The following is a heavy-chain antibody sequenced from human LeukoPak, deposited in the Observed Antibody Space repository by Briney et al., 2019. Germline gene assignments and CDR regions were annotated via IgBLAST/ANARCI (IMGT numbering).Heavy chain of an antibody. V-gene: IGHV3-74*01. CDR1: GFTFSSSW. D-gene: IGHD1-1*01. Sequence: GGSLRLSCAASGFTFSSSWMHWVRQAPGKGLVWVARMNSDGSIINYADSVKGQFTISRDNAKNTLYLQMNSLSAEDTAVYYCARAGNYYFEYWGQGTLVTVSS. J-gene: IGHJ4*02. CDR3: ARAGNYYFEY. CDR2: MNSDGSII.